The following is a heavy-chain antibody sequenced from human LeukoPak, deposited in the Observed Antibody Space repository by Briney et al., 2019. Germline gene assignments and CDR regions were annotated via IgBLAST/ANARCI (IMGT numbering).Heavy chain of an antibody. CDR1: GFTFSSYA. D-gene: IGHD4-17*01. CDR2: ISGGGST. J-gene: IGHJ4*02. Sequence: GGSLRLSCAASGFTFSSYAMHWVRQAPGKGLEWVSVISGGGSTYYADSVKGRFSISRDNSKNAVSLLMNSLRVEDAAVYYCARSSGRTAVTYFDYWGQGTLVTVSS. CDR3: ARSSGRTAVTYFDY. V-gene: IGHV3-66*01.